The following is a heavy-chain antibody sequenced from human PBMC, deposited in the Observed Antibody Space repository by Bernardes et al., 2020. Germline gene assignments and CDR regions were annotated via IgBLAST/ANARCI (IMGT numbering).Heavy chain of an antibody. CDR3: ARWVTLEGVGVRYYFDY. Sequence: GGSLRLSCAASGFIFSSYEMSWVRQTPGMGLEWVAHITTSDGNVYYADSVKGRFTISRDNAKNSLSLQMNSLRAEDTAVYYCARWVTLEGVGVRYYFDYWGHGTLVTVSS. CDR2: ITTSDGNV. D-gene: IGHD3-3*01. CDR1: GFIFSSYE. J-gene: IGHJ4*01. V-gene: IGHV3-48*03.